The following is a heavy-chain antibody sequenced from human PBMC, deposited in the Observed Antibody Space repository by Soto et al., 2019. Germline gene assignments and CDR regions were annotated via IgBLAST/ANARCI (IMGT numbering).Heavy chain of an antibody. Sequence: GASVKVSCKASGGTFSSYAISWVRQAPGQGLEWMGGIIPIFGTANYAQKFQGRVTITADKSTGTAYMELRSLRSEDTAVYYCARVVDYGGKGWYYYYGMDVWGQGTTVTVSS. CDR1: GGTFSSYA. V-gene: IGHV1-69*06. CDR2: IIPIFGTA. J-gene: IGHJ6*02. CDR3: ARVVDYGGKGWYYYYGMDV. D-gene: IGHD4-17*01.